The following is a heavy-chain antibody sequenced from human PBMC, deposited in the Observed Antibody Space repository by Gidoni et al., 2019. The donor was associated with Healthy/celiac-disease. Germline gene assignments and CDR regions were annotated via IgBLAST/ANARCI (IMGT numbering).Heavy chain of an antibody. V-gene: IGHV4-34*01. J-gene: IGHJ4*02. CDR1: GGSFSGYY. CDR3: ARLSGWATGDY. Sequence: QVQLQPLGAGLLKPSETLSLTCAVYGGSFSGYYWSWIRQPPGKGLEWIGEINHSGRTNYNPSLKSRVTIAVDTSKNQFSLKLSSVTAADTAVYYCARLSGWATGDYWGQGTLVTVSS. CDR2: INHSGRT. D-gene: IGHD2-15*01.